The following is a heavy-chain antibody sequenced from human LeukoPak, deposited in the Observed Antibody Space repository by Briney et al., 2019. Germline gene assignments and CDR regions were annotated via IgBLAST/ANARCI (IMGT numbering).Heavy chain of an antibody. J-gene: IGHJ6*02. V-gene: IGHV3-74*01. CDR1: GFTFSSYW. CDR2: ISSDGSSS. D-gene: IGHD3-3*01. CDR3: ARGAYYDFWSGYYYYYGMDV. Sequence: GSLRLSCAASGFTFSSYWMHWVRQAPGKGLVWVSRISSDGSSSSYADSVKGRFTISRDNAKNTLYLQMNSLRAEDTAVYYCARGAYYDFWSGYYYYYGMDVWGQGTTVTVSS.